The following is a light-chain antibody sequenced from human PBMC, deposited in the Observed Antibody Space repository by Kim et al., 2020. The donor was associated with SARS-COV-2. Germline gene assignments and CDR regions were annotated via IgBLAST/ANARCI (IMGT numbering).Light chain of an antibody. CDR3: QSYDSSIVV. CDR1: SGSIASNY. Sequence: GKTVTISCTRSSGSIASNYVQWYQQRPGSAPTTVIYEDNQRPSGVPDRFSGSIDSSSNSASLTISGLKTEDEADYYCQSYDSSIVVFGGGTQPTVL. V-gene: IGLV6-57*03. J-gene: IGLJ2*01. CDR2: EDN.